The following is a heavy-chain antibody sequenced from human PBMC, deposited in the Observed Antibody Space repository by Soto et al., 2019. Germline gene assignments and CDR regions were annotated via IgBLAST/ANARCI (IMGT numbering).Heavy chain of an antibody. V-gene: IGHV3-23*01. Sequence: GGSLSLSCAASGFPFRSYSLIWVRPAPGKGPEWISSISGSGSTIYYADSVKGRFTISRDNSKNTLYLQMSSLRAEDTAVYYCAKVFYYYDSSGYYYFDYWGQGTRVTVSS. CDR3: AKVFYYYDSSGYYYFDY. J-gene: IGHJ4*02. CDR1: GFPFRSYS. D-gene: IGHD3-22*01. CDR2: ISGSGSTI.